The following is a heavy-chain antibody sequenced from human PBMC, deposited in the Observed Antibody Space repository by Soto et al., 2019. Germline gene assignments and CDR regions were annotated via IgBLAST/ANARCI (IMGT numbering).Heavy chain of an antibody. Sequence: SVKVSCKASGGTFSSYAISWVRQAPGQGLEWMGGIIPIFGTANYAQKFQGRVTITADESTSTAYMELRSLRSDDTAVYYCARGAKTGTTWSWFDPWGQGTLVTVSS. V-gene: IGHV1-69*13. CDR1: GGTFSSYA. CDR3: ARGAKTGTTWSWFDP. D-gene: IGHD1-7*01. CDR2: IIPIFGTA. J-gene: IGHJ5*02.